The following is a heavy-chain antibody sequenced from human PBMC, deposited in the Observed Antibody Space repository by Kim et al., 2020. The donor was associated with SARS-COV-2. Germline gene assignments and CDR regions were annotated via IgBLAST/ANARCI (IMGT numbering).Heavy chain of an antibody. J-gene: IGHJ4*02. CDR2: ISAYNGNT. CDR3: ARDLVIAVAEDPYFDY. Sequence: ASVKVSCKASGYTFTSYGISWVRRAPGQGLEWMGWISAYNGNTNYAQKLQGRVTMTTDTSTSTAYMELRSLRSDDTAVYYCARDLVIAVAEDPYFDYWGQGTLVTVSS. D-gene: IGHD6-19*01. V-gene: IGHV1-18*01. CDR1: GYTFTSYG.